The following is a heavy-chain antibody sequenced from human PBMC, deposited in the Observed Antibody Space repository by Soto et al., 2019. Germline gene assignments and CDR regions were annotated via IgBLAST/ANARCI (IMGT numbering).Heavy chain of an antibody. Sequence: PGGSLRLSCAASGFTFRSYAMSWVRQAPGKGLEWVSVISGSGGSTYYADSVKGRFTISRDNSKNTLYLQMNSLRADDTAVYYSANDHRYIRTYYYGMDVWGQGTTVTVSS. CDR1: GFTFRSYA. V-gene: IGHV3-23*01. J-gene: IGHJ6*02. CDR2: ISGSGGST. D-gene: IGHD1-20*01. CDR3: ANDHRYIRTYYYGMDV.